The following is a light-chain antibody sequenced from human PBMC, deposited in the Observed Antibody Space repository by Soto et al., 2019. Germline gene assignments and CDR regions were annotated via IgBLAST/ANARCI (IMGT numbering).Light chain of an antibody. CDR3: QQSYRTPPT. J-gene: IGKJ4*01. Sequence: DIQMTQSPSSLSASVGDRVTITCRASQSISSYLNWYQQKPGKAPKLLIYAASSLQSGVPSRFSGSGSGTDFTLTISSLQPEDVATYYCQQSYRTPPTFGGGTKGEIK. V-gene: IGKV1-39*01. CDR1: QSISSY. CDR2: AAS.